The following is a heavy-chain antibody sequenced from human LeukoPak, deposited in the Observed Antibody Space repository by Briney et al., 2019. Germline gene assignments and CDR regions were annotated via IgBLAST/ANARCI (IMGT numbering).Heavy chain of an antibody. J-gene: IGHJ4*02. CDR3: ARVGRGGYRPDY. CDR2: IYYSGST. D-gene: IGHD5-24*01. V-gene: IGHV4-59*01. Sequence: SETLSLTCTVSGGSISSYYWSWIRQPPGKGLEWIGYIYYSGSTNYNPSLKSRVTISVDTSKNQFSLKLSSVTAADTAVYYCARVGRGGYRPDYRGQGTLVTVSS. CDR1: GGSISSYY.